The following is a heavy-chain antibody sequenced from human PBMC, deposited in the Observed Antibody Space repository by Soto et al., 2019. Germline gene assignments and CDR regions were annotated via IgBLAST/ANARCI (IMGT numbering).Heavy chain of an antibody. CDR1: GGSISSSSYY. D-gene: IGHD2-2*01. CDR2: IYYSGST. CDR3: ARTEVPAATVFDP. Sequence: ETLSLTCTVSGGSISSSSYYWGWIRQPPGKGLEWIGSIYYSGSTYYNPSLKSRAAMTTDTSTSTAYMELRSLRSDDTAVYYCARTEVPAATVFDPWGQGTLVTVSS. J-gene: IGHJ5*02. V-gene: IGHV4-39*01.